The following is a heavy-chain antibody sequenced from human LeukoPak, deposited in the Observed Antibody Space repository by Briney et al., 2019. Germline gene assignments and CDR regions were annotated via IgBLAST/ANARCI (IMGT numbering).Heavy chain of an antibody. D-gene: IGHD5-12*01. V-gene: IGHV3-7*03. CDR2: INPGGGEK. J-gene: IGHJ4*02. CDR1: GFTVSSNY. CDR3: TRDYGGNDHGIDN. Sequence: GGSLRLSCAASGFTVSSNYMSWVRQAPGKGLEWVANINPGGGEKYSVDSVKGRFTISRDNAKNSVYLQMSSLRAEDTAVYYCTRDYGGNDHGIDNWGQGTLVTVSS.